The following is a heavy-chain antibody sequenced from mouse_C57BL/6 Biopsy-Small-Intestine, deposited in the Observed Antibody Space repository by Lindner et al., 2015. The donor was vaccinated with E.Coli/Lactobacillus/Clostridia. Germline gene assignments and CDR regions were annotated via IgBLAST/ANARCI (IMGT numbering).Heavy chain of an antibody. CDR3: TTELTGTWGYFDY. CDR2: IDPENGDT. V-gene: IGHV14-4*01. D-gene: IGHD4-1*01. J-gene: IGHJ2*01. CDR1: GFNIKDDY. Sequence: VQLQESGAELVRPGASVKLSCTASGFNIKDDYMHWVKQRPEQGLEWIGWIDPENGDTEYASKFQGKATITADTSSNTAYLQLSSLTSEDTAVYYCTTELTGTWGYFDYWGQGTTLTVSS.